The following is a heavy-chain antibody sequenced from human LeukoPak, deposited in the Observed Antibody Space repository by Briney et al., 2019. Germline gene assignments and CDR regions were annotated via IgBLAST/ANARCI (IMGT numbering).Heavy chain of an antibody. CDR3: AREYYYGSGSYYGSYYYYGMDV. V-gene: IGHV3-30*04. D-gene: IGHD3-10*01. CDR1: GFTFSSYA. CDR2: ISYDGSNK. J-gene: IGHJ6*04. Sequence: GRPLRLSCAASGFTFSSYAMHWVRQAPGKGLEGVAVISYDGSNKYYADSVKSRFTISRDNSKNTLYLQMNSLRAEDTAVYYCAREYYYGSGSYYGSYYYYGMDVWGKGTTVTVSS.